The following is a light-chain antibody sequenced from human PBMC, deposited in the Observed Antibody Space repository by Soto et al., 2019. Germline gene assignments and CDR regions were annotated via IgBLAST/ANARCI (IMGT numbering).Light chain of an antibody. J-gene: IGLJ1*01. CDR2: DVS. Sequence: QSALTQPASVSGSPGQSITISCTGTSSDVGGYNYVSWYQQHPGKAPKLIIYDVSNRPSGVSSRFSASKSGNTASLTISGLQAEDEADYYCCSFTSTSTPYVFGTGTKLTVL. CDR3: CSFTSTSTPYV. V-gene: IGLV2-14*01. CDR1: SSDVGGYNY.